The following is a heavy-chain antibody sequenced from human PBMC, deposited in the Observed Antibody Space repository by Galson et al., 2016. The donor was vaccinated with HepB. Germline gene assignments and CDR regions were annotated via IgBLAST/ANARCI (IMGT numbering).Heavy chain of an antibody. CDR1: GFTSSSYW. V-gene: IGHV3-74*01. Sequence: SLRLSCAASGFTSSSYWMHWARQAPGKGLVWVSRNSSDGSKTTYADSVKGRFTISRDNAKNTLSLQMNSLRVEDTAVYYCHVWFGESRYGVDVWGQGTTVTVSS. J-gene: IGHJ6*02. D-gene: IGHD3-10*01. CDR2: NSSDGSKT. CDR3: HVWFGESRYGVDV.